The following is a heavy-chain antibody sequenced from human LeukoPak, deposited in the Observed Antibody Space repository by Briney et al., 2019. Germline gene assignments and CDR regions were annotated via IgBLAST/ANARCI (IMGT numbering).Heavy chain of an antibody. V-gene: IGHV1-2*02. J-gene: IGHJ4*02. D-gene: IGHD6-13*01. CDR1: GYTFTDYY. Sequence: ASVKVSCKASGYTFTDYYMHWVRQAPGQGLEWMVWINTDSGGTNYAQKFQGRVTMTVDTSISTAYLELTRLTSDDTAVYYCARGEGSSIDYWGQGTLVTVPS. CDR3: ARGEGSSIDY. CDR2: INTDSGGT.